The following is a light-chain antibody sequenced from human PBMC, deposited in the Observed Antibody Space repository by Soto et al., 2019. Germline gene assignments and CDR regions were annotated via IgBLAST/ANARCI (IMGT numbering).Light chain of an antibody. Sequence: QSVLTQPPSASGSPGQSVTISCTGTSGDVGGYNYVSWYQQHPGKAPKLMIYEVSKRPSGVPDRFSGSKSGTSASLAISELRTEDEADYYCAAWDDGLHSYVFGTGTKVTVL. V-gene: IGLV2-8*01. J-gene: IGLJ1*01. CDR2: EVS. CDR3: AAWDDGLHSYV. CDR1: SGDVGGYNY.